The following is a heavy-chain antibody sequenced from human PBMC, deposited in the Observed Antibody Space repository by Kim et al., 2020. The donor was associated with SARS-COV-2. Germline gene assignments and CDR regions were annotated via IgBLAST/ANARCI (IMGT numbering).Heavy chain of an antibody. D-gene: IGHD6-6*01. CDR1: GYSISSGYY. V-gene: IGHV4-38-2*02. CDR3: ARVSGSSSSWFDP. Sequence: SETLSLTCTVSGYSISSGYYWGWIRQPPGKGLEWIGSIYHSGSTYYNPSLKSRVTISVDTSKNQFSLKLSSVTAADTAVYYCARVSGSSSSWFDPWGQGTLVTVSS. J-gene: IGHJ5*02. CDR2: IYHSGST.